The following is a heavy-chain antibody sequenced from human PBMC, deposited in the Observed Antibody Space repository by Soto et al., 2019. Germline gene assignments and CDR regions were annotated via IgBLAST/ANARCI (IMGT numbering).Heavy chain of an antibody. D-gene: IGHD3-3*01. CDR1: GYNFVSYW. CDR3: VRVYTIFNYFDY. V-gene: IGHV5-10-1*01. J-gene: IGHJ4*02. CDR2: IDPSGSYT. Sequence: GESLKISCEASGYNFVSYWITWVRQMPGKGLEWMGKIDPSGSYTKYNPSFQGHVTFSADKSINTAYLQWSSLQASDTAMYYCVRVYTIFNYFDYWGKGTLVTVSS.